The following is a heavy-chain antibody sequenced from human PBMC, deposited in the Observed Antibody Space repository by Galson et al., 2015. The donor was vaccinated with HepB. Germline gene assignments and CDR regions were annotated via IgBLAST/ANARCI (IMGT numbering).Heavy chain of an antibody. CDR1: GFTFTRYA. CDR3: ARVMGKVTPNYFDY. D-gene: IGHD2-21*02. CDR2: ISYDGSNK. V-gene: IGHV3-30-3*01. J-gene: IGHJ4*02. Sequence: SLRLSCAASGFTFTRYAIHWVRQAPGKGLEWVAFISYDGSNKFYGEFVKGRFTISRDNSKNTVYVQMNRLKPEDTAVYYCARVMGKVTPNYFDYWGQGTLVTVSS.